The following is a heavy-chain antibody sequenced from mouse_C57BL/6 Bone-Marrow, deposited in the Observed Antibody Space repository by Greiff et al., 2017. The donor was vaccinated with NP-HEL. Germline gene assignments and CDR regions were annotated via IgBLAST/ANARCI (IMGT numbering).Heavy chain of an antibody. J-gene: IGHJ1*03. D-gene: IGHD1-1*01. Sequence: VQLQQSGPELVKPGASVKIPCKASGYTFTDYNMDWVKQSHGKSLEWIGDINPNNGGTIYNQKFKGKATLTVEKSSSTAYMELRSLTSEDTAVYYCARGSSWYFDVWGTETTFTVSS. CDR1: GYTFTDYN. V-gene: IGHV1-18*01. CDR3: ARGSSWYFDV. CDR2: INPNNGGT.